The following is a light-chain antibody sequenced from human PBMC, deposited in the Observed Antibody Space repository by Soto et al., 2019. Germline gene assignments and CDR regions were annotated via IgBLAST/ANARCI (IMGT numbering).Light chain of an antibody. Sequence: EIVLTQSPGTLSLSPGERATLSCRASQSVSSSYLAWYQQKPGQAPRLLIYGASSRATGIPDRFSGSGSGTDLTLTISRQEPEDVAVYFCQQYGSSPLTFGGGTKVEIK. J-gene: IGKJ4*01. CDR2: GAS. CDR3: QQYGSSPLT. CDR1: QSVSSSY. V-gene: IGKV3-20*01.